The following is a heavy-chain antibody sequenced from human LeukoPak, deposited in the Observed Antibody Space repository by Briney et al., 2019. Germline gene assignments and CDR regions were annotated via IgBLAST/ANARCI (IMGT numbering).Heavy chain of an antibody. J-gene: IGHJ3*02. V-gene: IGHV4-59*01. CDR2: IYYSGTT. Sequence: SETLSLTCTISGGSISSSYWSWIRQPPGKGLEWTGYIYYSGTTNYNPSLKSRVTISIDTSKNQFSLKLSSVTAADTAVYYCARDTPENHAFDIWGQGTMVTVSS. CDR3: ARDTPENHAFDI. CDR1: GGSISSSY.